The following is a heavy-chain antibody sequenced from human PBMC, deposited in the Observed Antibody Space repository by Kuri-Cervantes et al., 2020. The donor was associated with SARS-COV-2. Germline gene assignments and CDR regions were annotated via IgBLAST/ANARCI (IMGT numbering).Heavy chain of an antibody. CDR1: GYTFTSYG. CDR3: ARPRGIVVVPAAMGGAFDI. CDR2: ISAYNGNT. Sequence: ASVKVSCKASGYTFTSYGISWVRQASGQGLEWMGWISAYNGNTNYAQKLQGRVTMTTDTSTSTAYMELRSLRSDDTAVYYCARPRGIVVVPAAMGGAFDIWGQGTMVTVSS. J-gene: IGHJ3*02. V-gene: IGHV1-18*01. D-gene: IGHD2-2*01.